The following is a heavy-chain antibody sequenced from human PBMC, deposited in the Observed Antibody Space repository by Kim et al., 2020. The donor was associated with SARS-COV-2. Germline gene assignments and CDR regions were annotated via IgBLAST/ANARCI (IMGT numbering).Heavy chain of an antibody. V-gene: IGHV4-39*01. CDR3: ASSIDLVGYSYGWDGMDV. CDR2: IYYSGST. CDR1: GGSISSSSYY. D-gene: IGHD5-18*01. Sequence: SETLSLTCTVSGGSISSSSYYWGWIRQPPGKGLEWIGSIYYSGSTYYNPSLKSRVTISVDTSKNQFSLKLSSVTAADTAVYYCASSIDLVGYSYGWDGMDVWGQGTTVTVS. J-gene: IGHJ6*02.